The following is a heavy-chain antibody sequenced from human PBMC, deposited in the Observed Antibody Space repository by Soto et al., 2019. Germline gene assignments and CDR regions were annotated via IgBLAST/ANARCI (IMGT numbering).Heavy chain of an antibody. CDR3: ARHPGYCIGDSCHGQHPMVV. CDR2: INSSGTT. CDR1: GDSISSNSYY. J-gene: IGHJ6*02. D-gene: IGHD2-15*01. Sequence: AETLSLTCTVSGDSISSNSYYWGWIRQPPGNGLEWIGNINSSGTTHYSPSLKSRVTISVDTSNNQFSLKLTSVTAADTAVYYCARHPGYCIGDSCHGQHPMVVWGQAARVTVP. V-gene: IGHV4-39*01.